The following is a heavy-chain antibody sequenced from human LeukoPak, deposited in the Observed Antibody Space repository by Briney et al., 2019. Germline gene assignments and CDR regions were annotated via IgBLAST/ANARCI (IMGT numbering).Heavy chain of an antibody. Sequence: ASVKVSCKASGYTFTSYYMHWVRQAPGKGLEWMGIINPSGGSTSYAQKFQGRVTMTRDTSTSTVYMELSSLRSEDTAVYYCARNSPSAAGTFYFDYWGQGTLVTVSS. CDR2: INPSGGST. D-gene: IGHD6-13*01. CDR1: GYTFTSYY. CDR3: ARNSPSAAGTFYFDY. V-gene: IGHV1-46*01. J-gene: IGHJ4*02.